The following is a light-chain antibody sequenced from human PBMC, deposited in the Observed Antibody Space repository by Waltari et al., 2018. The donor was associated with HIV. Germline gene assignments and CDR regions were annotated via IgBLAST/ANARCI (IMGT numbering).Light chain of an antibody. CDR3: AAWDDSLNGPL. CDR2: SNN. CDR1: SSHIGTNL. Sequence: QSVLTQPPSASGTPGQRVTLSCSGSSSHIGTNLVNRYQQLPGMAPKLLIYSNNQRPSGVPDRFSGSKSGTSASLVISGLQSEDEGDYYCAAWDDSLNGPLFGGGTKLTVL. J-gene: IGLJ3*02. V-gene: IGLV1-44*01.